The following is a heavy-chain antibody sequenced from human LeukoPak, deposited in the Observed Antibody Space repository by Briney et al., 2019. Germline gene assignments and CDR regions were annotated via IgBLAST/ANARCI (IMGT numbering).Heavy chain of an antibody. J-gene: IGHJ4*02. CDR2: FDPEDGER. V-gene: IGHV1-24*01. Sequence: ASVKVSCKVAGYTLNEVSMHWVRQAPGKGLEWMGGFDPEDGERIYAQKFQGRVTMTEDTSTDTAYMELSSLRSEDTAVYYCARAGQQQLVGHYWGQGTLVTVSS. D-gene: IGHD6-13*01. CDR1: GYTLNEVS. CDR3: ARAGQQQLVGHY.